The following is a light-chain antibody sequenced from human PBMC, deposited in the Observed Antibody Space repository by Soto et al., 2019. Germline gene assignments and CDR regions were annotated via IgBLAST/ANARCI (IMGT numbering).Light chain of an antibody. Sequence: DIPMTQSPSTLSAFVGDRVTITCRASQSINSWLAWYQQKPGKAPKVLIYKASSLESGVPSRFSGSGSGTEFTLTISSLQPDDFATYYCQQYHNYSPWTF. CDR1: QSINSW. CDR2: KAS. CDR3: QQYHNYSPWT. V-gene: IGKV1-5*03. J-gene: IGKJ1*01.